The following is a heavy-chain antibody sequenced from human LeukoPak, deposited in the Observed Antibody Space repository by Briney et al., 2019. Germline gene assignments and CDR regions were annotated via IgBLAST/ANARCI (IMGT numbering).Heavy chain of an antibody. D-gene: IGHD2-2*01. J-gene: IGHJ4*02. CDR3: AREDCSSTSCHFDY. CDR1: GFTVSSNY. V-gene: IGHV3-53*01. CDR2: IYSGGST. Sequence: GGSLRLSCAASGFTVSSNYMSWVRQAPGKGLEWVSVIYSGGSTYYADSVKGRFTISRDNSKNTLYLQMNSLRAEDTAVYYCAREDCSSTSCHFDYWGQGTLVTVSS.